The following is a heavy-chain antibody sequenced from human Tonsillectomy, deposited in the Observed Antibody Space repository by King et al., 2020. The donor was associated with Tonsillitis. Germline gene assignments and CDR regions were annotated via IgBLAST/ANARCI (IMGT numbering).Heavy chain of an antibody. CDR3: ARGVKALYYYYYMDV. Sequence: VQLQQWGAGLLKPSETLSLTCAVSGGSFSGYYWSWIRQPPGKGLEWIGEINHSGSTNYNPSLKSRVTISVDTSKNQFSLKLSSVTAADTAVYYCARGVKALYYYYYMDVWGKGTTVTVSS. J-gene: IGHJ6*03. CDR2: INHSGST. V-gene: IGHV4-34*01. CDR1: GGSFSGYY. D-gene: IGHD2/OR15-2a*01.